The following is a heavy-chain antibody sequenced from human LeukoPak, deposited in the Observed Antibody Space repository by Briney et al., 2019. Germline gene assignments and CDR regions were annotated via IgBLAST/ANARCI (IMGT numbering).Heavy chain of an antibody. Sequence: GRSLRLSCAASGFTFSSNGMHWVRQAPGKGLEWVAVIWYDGSNRYYADSVKGRFTISRDNSKNTLYLQMNSLRAEDTAVYYCAREGDGDYFDYWGQGTLVTVSS. CDR1: GFTFSSNG. D-gene: IGHD4-17*01. CDR3: AREGDGDYFDY. CDR2: IWYDGSNR. V-gene: IGHV3-33*01. J-gene: IGHJ4*02.